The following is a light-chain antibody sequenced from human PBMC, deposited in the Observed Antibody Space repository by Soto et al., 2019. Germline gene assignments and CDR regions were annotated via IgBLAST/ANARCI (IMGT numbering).Light chain of an antibody. Sequence: QSALTQPASVSGSPGQSIIISCTGTSSDDGGYNYVSWYQQHPGKAPKLMIYDVSYRPSGVSNRFSGSKSHNTASLTISGLQAEDEADYYCSSYTSSITLYVVFGGGTKVTVL. J-gene: IGLJ2*01. CDR3: SSYTSSITLYVV. V-gene: IGLV2-14*03. CDR2: DVS. CDR1: SSDDGGYNY.